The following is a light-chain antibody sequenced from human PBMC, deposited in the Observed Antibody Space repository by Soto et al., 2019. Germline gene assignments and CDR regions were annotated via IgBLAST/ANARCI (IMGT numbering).Light chain of an antibody. CDR1: STDVGYYNY. Sequence: QSALTQPASVSGSPGQSITISCTGSSTDVGYYNYVAWYQHHPGKAPKLMIYEVSNRPSGVSNRFSGSKSGNTASLAISGLQAEDEADYYCSSYTTSSTQVFGDGTKLTVL. CDR2: EVS. V-gene: IGLV2-14*01. J-gene: IGLJ3*02. CDR3: SSYTTSSTQV.